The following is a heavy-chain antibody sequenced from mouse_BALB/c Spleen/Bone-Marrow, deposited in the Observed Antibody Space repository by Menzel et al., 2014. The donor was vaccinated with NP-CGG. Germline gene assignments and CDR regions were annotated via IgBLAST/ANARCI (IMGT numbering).Heavy chain of an antibody. CDR1: GYTFSSFW. CDR3: ARGDRYDVRFDY. V-gene: IGHV1-9*01. J-gene: IGHJ2*01. CDR2: ILPGSDST. Sequence: VQLQQSGAELMKPGASVKISCKATGYTFSSFWIEWVKQRPGHGLEWMGEILPGSDSTNYNEKFKGKATFTADTSSNTAYMQLSSLTSEDSAVYYCARGDRYDVRFDYWGQGTTLTVSS. D-gene: IGHD2-14*01.